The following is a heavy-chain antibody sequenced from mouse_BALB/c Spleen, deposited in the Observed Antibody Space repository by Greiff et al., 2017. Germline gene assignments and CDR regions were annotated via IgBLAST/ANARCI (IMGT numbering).Heavy chain of an antibody. V-gene: IGHV2-9*02. CDR1: GFSLTSYG. J-gene: IGHJ4*01. Sequence: VQGVESGPGLVAPSQSLSITCTVSGFSLTSYGVHWVRQPPGKGLEWLGVIWAGGSTHYNSALMSRLSISKDNSKSQVFLKMNSLQTDDTAMYYCARDGSSSPYAMDDWGQGTSVTVSS. D-gene: IGHD1-1*01. CDR3: ARDGSSSPYAMDD. CDR2: IWAGGST.